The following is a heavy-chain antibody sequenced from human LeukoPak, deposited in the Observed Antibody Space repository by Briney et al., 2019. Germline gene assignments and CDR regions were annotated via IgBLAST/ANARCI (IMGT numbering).Heavy chain of an antibody. CDR2: INGDGSST. CDR3: TRVDIRGYRSFYHYYGMDV. J-gene: IGHJ6*02. CDR1: GFTFSSYW. D-gene: IGHD3-16*02. Sequence: PGGSLRLSCAASGFTFSSYWMHWVRHAPGKGLVWVPRINGDGSSTNYADSVKGRFTISRDNAQNTLYLQMNSLGAEDTAVYYCTRVDIRGYRSFYHYYGMDVWGQGTTVTVSS. V-gene: IGHV3-74*01.